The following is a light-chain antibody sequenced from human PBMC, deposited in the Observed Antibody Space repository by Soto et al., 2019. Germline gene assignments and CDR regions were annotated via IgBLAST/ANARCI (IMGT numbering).Light chain of an antibody. Sequence: QSVLTQSPSASGTPGQRVTISCSGINSNIGSNYVHWYQQFPGTAPKVLIYRNSQRPSGVPDRFSGSKSGISASLAISGLRYEDEADYFCATWDDRLSGVVFGGGTKLTVL. CDR3: ATWDDRLSGVV. J-gene: IGLJ2*01. CDR1: NSNIGSNY. CDR2: RNS. V-gene: IGLV1-47*01.